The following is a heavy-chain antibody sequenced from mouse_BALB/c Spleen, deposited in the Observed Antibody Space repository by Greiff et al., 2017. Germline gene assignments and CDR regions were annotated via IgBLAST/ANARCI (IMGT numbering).Heavy chain of an antibody. J-gene: IGHJ4*01. V-gene: IGHV1-5*01. D-gene: IGHD1-1*01. Sequence: EVQLQQSGTVLARPGASVKMSCKASGYTFTSYWMHWVKQRPGQGLEWIGAIYPGNSDTSYNQKFRGKAKLTAVTSTSTAYMELSSLTNEDSAVYYCTRCHYYGAYYAMDYWGQGTSVTVSS. CDR1: GYTFTSYW. CDR3: TRCHYYGAYYAMDY. CDR2: IYPGNSDT.